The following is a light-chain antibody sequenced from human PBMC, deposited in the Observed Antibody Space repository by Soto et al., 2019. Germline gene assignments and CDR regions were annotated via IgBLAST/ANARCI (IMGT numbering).Light chain of an antibody. CDR2: GAS. V-gene: IGKV3-20*01. Sequence: EIVLTQSPGTLSLSPGERATLSCRASQSISSTFLAGYQHKPGQAPRVLIYGASRRATGIPDRFSGSGSGTDFTITISRLEPDDFALYYCHQYYRSWTFGQGTKVEMK. CDR3: HQYYRSWT. J-gene: IGKJ1*01. CDR1: QSISSTF.